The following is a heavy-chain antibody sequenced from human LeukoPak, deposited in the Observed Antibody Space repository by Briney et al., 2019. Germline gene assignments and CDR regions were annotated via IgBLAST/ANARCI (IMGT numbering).Heavy chain of an antibody. D-gene: IGHD1-26*01. CDR3: ARGGALTSFDS. V-gene: IGHV1-18*01. Sequence: ASVRVSCKASGFSFSSYGFRWVRQAPGQGLEWMGWISAYNGKTNYAQKFQGRVTMTTDTSTTTVYMDLRSLRSDGTAVYFCARGGALTSFDSWGQGTLITVSS. CDR1: GFSFSSYG. J-gene: IGHJ4*02. CDR2: ISAYNGKT.